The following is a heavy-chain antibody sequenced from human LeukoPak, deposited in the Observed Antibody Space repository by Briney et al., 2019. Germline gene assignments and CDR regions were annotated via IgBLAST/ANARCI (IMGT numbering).Heavy chain of an antibody. CDR1: GFTFSRSA. CDR3: ATKQWLAPPPDS. D-gene: IGHD6-19*01. J-gene: IGHJ4*02. CDR2: INTDGTVT. V-gene: IGHV3-74*01. Sequence: GGSLRLSCAGSGFTFSRSAMNWVRQAPGKGLESVSRINTDGTVTTYADSVKGRFTVSRDNADNTMFLQMNGVRDEDTAVYYCATKQWLAPPPDSWGQGTPVTVSS.